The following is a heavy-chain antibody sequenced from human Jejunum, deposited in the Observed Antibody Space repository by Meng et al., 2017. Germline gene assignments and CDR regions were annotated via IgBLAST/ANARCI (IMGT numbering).Heavy chain of an antibody. D-gene: IGHD1-7*01. V-gene: IGHV4-4*02. CDR1: GGFSSIYW. J-gene: IGHJ4*02. Sequence: QVQLQESGPGLVRPSGALSLTCAGSGGFSSIYWWSWLRQPPGKGLEWIGEMHQSGSSNYNPSLKSRLTMSVDESKNHFSLKLNSVTAADTAVYYCARGWKYAWFNWGQGTLVTVSS. CDR2: MHQSGSS. CDR3: ARGWKYAWFN.